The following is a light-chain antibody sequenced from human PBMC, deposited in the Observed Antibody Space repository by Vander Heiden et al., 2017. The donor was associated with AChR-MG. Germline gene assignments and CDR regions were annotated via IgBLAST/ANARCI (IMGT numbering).Light chain of an antibody. CDR2: GAS. CDR3: HEDNNWGST. Sequence: EIVITQSPSTLSLSPGERATLSCSASQTVSSNLACYQQKPGQAPRLLTYGASTRVTGIPARYSASGAGTGLTLTISSLQCKHFTVYYCHEDNNWGSTFGHGTKVEIK. V-gene: IGKV3-15*01. CDR1: QTVSSN. J-gene: IGKJ3*01.